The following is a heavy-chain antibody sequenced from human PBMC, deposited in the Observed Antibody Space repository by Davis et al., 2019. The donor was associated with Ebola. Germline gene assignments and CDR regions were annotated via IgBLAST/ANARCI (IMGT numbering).Heavy chain of an antibody. CDR3: ARVVVLDYYYGMDV. D-gene: IGHD2-15*01. CDR1: GFSFSSHW. J-gene: IGHJ6*02. CDR2: INKDGSQK. Sequence: GESLKISCAASGFSFSSHWMTWVRQAPGKGPESVAKINKDGSQKYYVDSVKGRFTISRDNAQNSLYLQMNSLTAEDTAVYYCARVVVLDYYYGMDVWGQGTTVTVSS. V-gene: IGHV3-7*03.